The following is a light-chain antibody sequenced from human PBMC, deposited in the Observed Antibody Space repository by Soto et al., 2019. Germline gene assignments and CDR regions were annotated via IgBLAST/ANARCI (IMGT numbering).Light chain of an antibody. CDR2: EVL. CDR1: SSDVGGYNY. V-gene: IGLV2-14*01. Sequence: QSALTQPASVSGSPGQSITISCTGMSSDVGGYNYVSWYQQHPGKVPKLIIFEVLRRPSGISNRFSGSKSGNTASLTISGLQAEDEADYYCCSYTTTSTFVFGGGTQLTVL. CDR3: CSYTTTSTFV. J-gene: IGLJ2*01.